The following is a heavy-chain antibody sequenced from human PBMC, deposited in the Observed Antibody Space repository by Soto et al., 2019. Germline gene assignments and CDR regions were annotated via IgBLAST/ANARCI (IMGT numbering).Heavy chain of an antibody. CDR2: IYYTGTT. D-gene: IGHD3-22*01. J-gene: IGHJ4*02. CDR1: GGSINDHY. Sequence: PSETLSLTCTLSGGSINDHYWSYIRQSPGKGLEWIGWIYYTGTTSYNPSLRSRLTISVDTSKNQVSLSLNSVTAADTAVYYCARYSTYDPKCFDYWGQGALVTVSS. CDR3: ARYSTYDPKCFDY. V-gene: IGHV4-59*11.